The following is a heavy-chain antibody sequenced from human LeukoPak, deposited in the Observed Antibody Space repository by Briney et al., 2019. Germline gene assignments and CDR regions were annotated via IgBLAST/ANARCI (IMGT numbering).Heavy chain of an antibody. J-gene: IGHJ5*02. CDR1: GGSISSYY. CDR2: IYYSGST. D-gene: IGHD2-15*01. V-gene: IGHV4-59*01. Sequence: SETLSLTCTVSGGSISSYYWSWIRRPPGKGLEWIGYIYYSGSTNYNPSLKSRVTISVDTSKNQFSLKLSSVTAADTAVYYCARGLLLQEGNWFDPWGQGTLVTVSS. CDR3: ARGLLLQEGNWFDP.